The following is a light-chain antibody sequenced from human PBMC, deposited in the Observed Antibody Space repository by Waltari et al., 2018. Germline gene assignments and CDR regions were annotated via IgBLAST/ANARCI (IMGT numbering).Light chain of an antibody. CDR2: DAN. V-gene: IGLV2-23*01. Sequence: QSALTQPASVSGSPGQSITISCTGTSSDVGSYSLVSWYLQYPGKVPKLIVYDANQRRCGVSSRFSGSKSGNTASLTIAGIQAEDEADYYCCSYAGSSTLIFGGGTKVTVL. CDR1: SSDVGSYSL. CDR3: CSYAGSSTLI. J-gene: IGLJ2*01.